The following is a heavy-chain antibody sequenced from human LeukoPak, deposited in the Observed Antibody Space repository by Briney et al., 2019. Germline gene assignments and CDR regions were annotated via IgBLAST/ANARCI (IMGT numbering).Heavy chain of an antibody. CDR1: GYTLTKYY. D-gene: IGHD1-20*01. CDR3: ARGANWNYDY. V-gene: IGHV1-46*01. Sequence: GASVKVSCKASGYTLTKYYIHWVRQAPGQGLEWMGLINPSGGSTTYAQKFQGRVTMTRDMSTSTVYMELSSLRSEDTAVYYCARGANWNYDYWGQGTLVTVSS. CDR2: INPSGGST. J-gene: IGHJ4*02.